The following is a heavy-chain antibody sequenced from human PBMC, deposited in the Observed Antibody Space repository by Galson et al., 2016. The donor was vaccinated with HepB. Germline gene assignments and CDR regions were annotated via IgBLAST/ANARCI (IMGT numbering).Heavy chain of an antibody. CDR1: GFTFTTYA. D-gene: IGHD1-26*01. V-gene: IGHV3-23*01. CDR3: ATDKGGAYYFDY. J-gene: IGHJ4*01. Sequence: SLRLSCAASGFTFTTYAMSWVRQAPGKGLEWVSTISNYGDNTYYADSVKGRFTISRDNSKNTLYLRMNTLRADDTAVYYCATDKGGAYYFDYWGQGTLATVSS. CDR2: ISNYGDNT.